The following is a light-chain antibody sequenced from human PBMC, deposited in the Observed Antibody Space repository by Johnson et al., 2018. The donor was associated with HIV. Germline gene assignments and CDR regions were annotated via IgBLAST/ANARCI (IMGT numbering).Light chain of an antibody. J-gene: IGLJ1*01. Sequence: QSVLTQPPSVSAAPGQKVTISCSGSNSNIGNNYVSWYQQLPGTAPKLLIYDNNKRPSGIPDRFSGSKSGTSATLGITGLQTGDEADYYCGTWGGSLSAVVFGTGTKVTVL. CDR2: DNN. CDR1: NSNIGNNY. CDR3: GTWGGSLSAVV. V-gene: IGLV1-51*01.